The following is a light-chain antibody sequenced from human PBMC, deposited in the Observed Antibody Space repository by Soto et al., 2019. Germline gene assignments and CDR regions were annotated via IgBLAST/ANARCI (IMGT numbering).Light chain of an antibody. CDR1: SSDVGAYNY. Sequence: QSALTQPASVSGSPGQSITISCTGTSSDVGAYNYVSWYQHHPGKVPRLMIFDVSNRPSGVSNRFSGSKSGNTASLTISGLQAEDAADYYCCSYSRSSPYVFGAGTKLTVL. CDR2: DVS. J-gene: IGLJ1*01. CDR3: CSYSRSSPYV. V-gene: IGLV2-14*03.